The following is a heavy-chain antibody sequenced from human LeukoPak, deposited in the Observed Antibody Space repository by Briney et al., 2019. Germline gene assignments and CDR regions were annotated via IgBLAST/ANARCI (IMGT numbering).Heavy chain of an antibody. CDR2: ISSSGSTI. CDR1: GFTFSDYY. CDR3: ARDLAFVGRWTKYYYYGMDV. J-gene: IGHJ6*02. Sequence: GGSLRLSCAASGFTFSDYYMSWIRQAPGKGLEWVSYISSSGSTIYYADSVKGRFTISRDNAKNSLYLQMNSLRAEDTAVYYCARDLAFVGRWTKYYYYGMDVWGQGTTVTVSS. D-gene: IGHD1-1*01. V-gene: IGHV3-11*01.